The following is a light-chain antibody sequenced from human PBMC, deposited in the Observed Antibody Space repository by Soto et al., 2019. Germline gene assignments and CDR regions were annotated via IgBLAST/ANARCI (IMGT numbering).Light chain of an antibody. V-gene: IGKV3-20*01. CDR2: HAS. CDR1: QSISSSY. Sequence: ENVLTQSPGTLSLSPGEIATLSCRASQSISSSYLAWYQQKPGQTPRLLIYHASNRATGIPDRFSGSGSGTDFTLTISRLEREDFAVYYCQQYGDSLLSFGGGTKVEIK. CDR3: QQYGDSLLS. J-gene: IGKJ4*01.